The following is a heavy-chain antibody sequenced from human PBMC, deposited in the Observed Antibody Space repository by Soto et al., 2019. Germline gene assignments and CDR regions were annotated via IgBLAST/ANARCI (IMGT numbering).Heavy chain of an antibody. CDR2: INPNSGGT. V-gene: IGHV1-2*04. CDR3: VRDGATGTTGVYYYYYMDV. Sequence: ASVKVSCKASGYTFTGYYMHWVRQAPGQGLEWMGWINPNSGGTNYAQKFQGWVTMTRDTSISTTYMELSRLRSDDTAVYFFVRDGATGTTGVYYYYYMDVWGKETTVTVSS. D-gene: IGHD1-1*01. J-gene: IGHJ6*03. CDR1: GYTFTGYY.